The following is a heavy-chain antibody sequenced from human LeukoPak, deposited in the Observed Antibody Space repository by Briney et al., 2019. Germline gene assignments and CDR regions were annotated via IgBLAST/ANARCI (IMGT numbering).Heavy chain of an antibody. V-gene: IGHV4-59*01. D-gene: IGHD3-22*01. CDR1: GGSINNYY. J-gene: IGHJ4*02. Sequence: SSETLSLTCTVSGGSINNYYWSWIRQSPGKGLEWIGYIYYSGGSGSTNYNPSFKSRVTISVDMSKNQFSLKLNSVAAVDTAVYYCARSSSGRTPPGYWGQGTLVTVSS. CDR2: IYYSGGSGST. CDR3: ARSSSGRTPPGY.